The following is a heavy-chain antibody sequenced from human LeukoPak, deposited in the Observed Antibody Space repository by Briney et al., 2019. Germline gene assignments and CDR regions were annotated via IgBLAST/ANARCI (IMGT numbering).Heavy chain of an antibody. Sequence: GRSLRLSCAASGFTFSTYVHWVRQAPGKGLEWVAVIPYDGSNKYYADSVKGRFTISRENSKNRLYLQMNSLRAEDTAVYYCARAEGYGGELDSWGQGTLVTVSS. J-gene: IGHJ4*02. V-gene: IGHV3-30*04. CDR1: GFTFSTYV. CDR2: IPYDGSNK. D-gene: IGHD4-23*01. CDR3: ARAEGYGGELDS.